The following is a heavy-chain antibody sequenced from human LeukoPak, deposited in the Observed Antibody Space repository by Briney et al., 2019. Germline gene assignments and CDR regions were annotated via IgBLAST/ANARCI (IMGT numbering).Heavy chain of an antibody. V-gene: IGHV4-4*02. CDR3: ATGRQGNY. D-gene: IGHD1-1*01. CDR2: TYHSGST. Sequence: SETLSLTCAVSGGSISSTNWWSRVRQPPEKGLEWIGETYHSGSTNYNPSLESRVTMSVDKSKNQFSLKLNSMTAADTAVYYCATGRQGNYWGQGTMVIVSS. CDR1: GGSISSTNW. J-gene: IGHJ3*01.